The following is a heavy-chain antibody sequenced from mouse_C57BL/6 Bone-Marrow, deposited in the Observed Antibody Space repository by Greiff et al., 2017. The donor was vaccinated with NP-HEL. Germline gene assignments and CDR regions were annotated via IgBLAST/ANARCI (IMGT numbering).Heavy chain of an antibody. CDR2: IDPENGDT. Sequence: VQLQQSGAELVRPGASVKLSCTASGFNIKDDYMHWVKQRPEQGLEWIGWIDPENGDTEYASKFQGKATIPADTSSNTAYLQLSSLTSEDTAVYYCTTIYYYGSRFAYWGQGTLVTVSA. D-gene: IGHD1-1*01. CDR3: TTIYYYGSRFAY. J-gene: IGHJ3*01. V-gene: IGHV14-4*01. CDR1: GFNIKDDY.